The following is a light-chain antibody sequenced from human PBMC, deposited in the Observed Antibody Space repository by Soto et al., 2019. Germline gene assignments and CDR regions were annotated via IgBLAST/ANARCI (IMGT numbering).Light chain of an antibody. CDR2: DAS. V-gene: IGKV3-11*01. CDR3: QQRSNWPPYT. Sequence: EIVLTQSPATLSLSPGESATLSCRASQSVSSYLAWYQHKPGQAPRLLIYDASNRATGIPARFSGSRSGTDFTLTINSLEPEDFAVYYCQQRSNWPPYTFGRGPKGEIK. J-gene: IGKJ2*01. CDR1: QSVSSY.